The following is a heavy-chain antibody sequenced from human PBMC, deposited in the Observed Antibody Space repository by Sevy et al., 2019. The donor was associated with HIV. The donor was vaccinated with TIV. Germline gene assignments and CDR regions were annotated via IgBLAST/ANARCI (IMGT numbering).Heavy chain of an antibody. CDR1: GFTFSSYG. D-gene: IGHD3-22*01. J-gene: IGHJ4*02. Sequence: GGSLRLSCAASGFTFSSYGMHWVRQAPGKGLEWVAVISYDGSNKYYADSVKGRFTISRDNSKNTLYPQMNSLRAEDTAVYYCARSSYYYDSSGYYPTWGQGTLVTVSS. V-gene: IGHV3-30*03. CDR2: ISYDGSNK. CDR3: ARSSYYYDSSGYYPT.